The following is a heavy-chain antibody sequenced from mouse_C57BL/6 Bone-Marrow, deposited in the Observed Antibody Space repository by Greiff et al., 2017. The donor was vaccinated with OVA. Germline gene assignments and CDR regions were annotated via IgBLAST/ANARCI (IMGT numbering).Heavy chain of an antibody. J-gene: IGHJ4*01. Sequence: EVKLVESGGGLVKPGGSLKLSCAASGFTFSSYAMSWVRQTPEKRLEWVATISDGGSYTYYPDNVKGRFTISSDNAKNNLYLQMSHLKSEDTAMYYYARDEDYDEDYAMDYWGQGTSVTVSS. D-gene: IGHD2-4*01. V-gene: IGHV5-4*01. CDR1: GFTFSSYA. CDR3: ARDEDYDEDYAMDY. CDR2: ISDGGSYT.